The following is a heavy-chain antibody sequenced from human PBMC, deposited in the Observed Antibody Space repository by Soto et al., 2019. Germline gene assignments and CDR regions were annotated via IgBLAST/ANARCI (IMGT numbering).Heavy chain of an antibody. CDR2: ISAYNGNT. CDR1: GYTFTSYG. V-gene: IGHV1-18*01. CDR3: SRDLAARRVGYYYGMDV. D-gene: IGHD6-6*01. Sequence: GASVKVSCKASGYTFTSYGISWVRQAPGQGLEWMGWISAYNGNTNYAQKLQGRVTMTTDTSTSTAYMELRSLRSDDTAVYYCSRDLAARRVGYYYGMDVWGPGTTVTVSS. J-gene: IGHJ6*02.